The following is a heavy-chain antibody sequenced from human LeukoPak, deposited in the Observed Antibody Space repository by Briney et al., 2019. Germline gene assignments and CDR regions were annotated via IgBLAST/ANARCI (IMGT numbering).Heavy chain of an antibody. D-gene: IGHD5-18*01. V-gene: IGHV1-69*04. CDR2: IIPILGIA. CDR3: ARAGGYSYGYLDY. J-gene: IGHJ4*02. CDR1: GGTFSSYA. Sequence: ASVKVSCKASGGTFSSYAISWVRQAPGQGLEWMGRIIPILGIANYAQKFQGRVTITADKSTSTAYMELRSLRSEDTAVYYCARAGGYSYGYLDYWGQGTLVTVSS.